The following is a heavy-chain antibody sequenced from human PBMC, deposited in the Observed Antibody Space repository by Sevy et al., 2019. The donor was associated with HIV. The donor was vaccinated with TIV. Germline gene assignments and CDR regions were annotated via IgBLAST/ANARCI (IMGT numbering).Heavy chain of an antibody. Sequence: GGSLRLSCAASGFTFSSYSMNWVRQAPGKGLEWVSSISSSSSYIYSADSVKGRFTISRDNAKNSLYLQMNSLRAEDTAVYYCARKLRVPAETLYYFDYWGQGTLVTVS. V-gene: IGHV3-21*01. CDR1: GFTFSSYS. J-gene: IGHJ4*02. CDR2: ISSSSSYI. D-gene: IGHD2-2*01. CDR3: ARKLRVPAETLYYFDY.